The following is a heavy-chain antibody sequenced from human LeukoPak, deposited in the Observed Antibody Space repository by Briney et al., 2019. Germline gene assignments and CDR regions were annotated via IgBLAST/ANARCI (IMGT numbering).Heavy chain of an antibody. CDR2: ISSSISTI. CDR3: ARGDYDYVWGSYRYYYFDY. J-gene: IGHJ4*02. V-gene: IGHV3-48*01. D-gene: IGHD3-16*02. Sequence: GGSLRLSCAASGVTFSSYSMNWVRQAPGKGLEWVSYISSSISTIYYADSVKGRFTISRDKAKNSLYLQMNSLRAEDTAVYYCARGDYDYVWGSYRYYYFDYWGQGTLVTVSS. CDR1: GVTFSSYS.